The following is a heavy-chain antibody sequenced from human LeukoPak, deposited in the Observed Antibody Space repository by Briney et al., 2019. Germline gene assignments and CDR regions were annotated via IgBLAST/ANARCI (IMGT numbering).Heavy chain of an antibody. V-gene: IGHV3-49*04. Sequence: GGSLRLSPTGSRLTLAEYALTSVRPAPRKGVEWVGFFRTEVYGATKESAASVTGTLTITRDDSNSIVYLHMDSLTTDDTAVYYCAGGNFWFGYWIDYWGQGTFLTVST. D-gene: IGHD3-3*01. CDR3: AGGNFWFGYWIDY. CDR1: RLTLAEYA. J-gene: IGHJ4*02. CDR2: FRTEVYGATK.